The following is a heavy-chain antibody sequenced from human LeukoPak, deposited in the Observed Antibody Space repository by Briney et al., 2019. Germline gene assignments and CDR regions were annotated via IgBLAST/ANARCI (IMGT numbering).Heavy chain of an antibody. Sequence: GGSLRLSCAASGFTFSSYGMSWVRQAPGKGLEWVSAISGSGGSTYYADSVKGRFTISRDNSKNTLYLQINSLRAEDTAVYYCARDPYSGGYGDYYYYYMDVWGKGTTVTISS. V-gene: IGHV3-23*01. CDR1: GFTFSSYG. J-gene: IGHJ6*03. D-gene: IGHD1-26*01. CDR3: ARDPYSGGYGDYYYYYMDV. CDR2: ISGSGGST.